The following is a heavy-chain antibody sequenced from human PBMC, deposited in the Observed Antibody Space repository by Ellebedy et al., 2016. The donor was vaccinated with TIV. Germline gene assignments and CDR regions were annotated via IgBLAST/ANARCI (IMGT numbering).Heavy chain of an antibody. CDR2: IYPGDSDT. V-gene: IGHV5-51*01. D-gene: IGHD2-2*01. CDR1: GYSFTSYW. J-gene: IGHJ4*02. Sequence: ASVKVSCKGSGYSFTSYWIGWVRQMPGKGLEWMGIIYPGDSDTRYSPSFQGQVTISADKSISTAYLQWSSLKASDTAMYYCARLARGGRTTSAAYFDFWGQGTLVTVSS. CDR3: ARLARGGRTTSAAYFDF.